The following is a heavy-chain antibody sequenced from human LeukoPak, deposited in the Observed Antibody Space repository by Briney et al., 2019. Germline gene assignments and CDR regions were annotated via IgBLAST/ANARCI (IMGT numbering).Heavy chain of an antibody. CDR1: GYTFTSYY. D-gene: IGHD6-13*01. J-gene: IGHJ6*02. Sequence: ASVKVSCKASGYTFTSYYMHWVRQAPGQGLEWMGIINPSGGSTSYAQKFQGRVTVTRNTSTSTVYMELSSLRSEDTAVYYCARDLRAAAGTSSYYYYYGMDVWGQGTTVTVSS. CDR2: INPSGGST. V-gene: IGHV1-46*01. CDR3: ARDLRAAAGTSSYYYYYGMDV.